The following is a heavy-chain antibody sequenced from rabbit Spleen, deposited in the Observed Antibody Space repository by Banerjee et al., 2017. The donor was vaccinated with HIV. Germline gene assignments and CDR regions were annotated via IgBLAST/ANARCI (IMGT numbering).Heavy chain of an antibody. J-gene: IGHJ6*01. Sequence: QEHLEESGGGLVQPGGSLKLSCKASGFDFSNYGVSWVRQAPGKGLEWIACIRTSDGSTYYASWAKGRFTISKTSTTVTLQMTSLTDADTATYFCARWGEDYSYAMDLWGPGTLVTVS. CDR2: IRTSDGST. V-gene: IGHV1S39*01. D-gene: IGHD2-1*01. CDR3: ARWGEDYSYAMDL. CDR1: GFDFSNYG.